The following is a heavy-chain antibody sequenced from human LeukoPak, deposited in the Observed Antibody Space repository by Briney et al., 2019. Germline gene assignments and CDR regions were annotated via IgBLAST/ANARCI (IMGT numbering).Heavy chain of an antibody. CDR1: GYTFTSYG. V-gene: IGHV1-69*04. CDR2: IIPILGIA. J-gene: IGHJ3*02. D-gene: IGHD5-24*01. Sequence: ASVKVSCKASGYTFTSYGISWVRQAPGQGLEWMGRIIPILGIANYAQKFQGRVTITADKSTSTAYMELSSLRSEDTAVYYCASDGYNSDAFDIWGQGTMVTVSS. CDR3: ASDGYNSDAFDI.